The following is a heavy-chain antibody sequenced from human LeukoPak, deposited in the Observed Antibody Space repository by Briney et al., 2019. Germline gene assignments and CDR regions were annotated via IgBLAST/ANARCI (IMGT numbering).Heavy chain of an antibody. V-gene: IGHV3-7*03. J-gene: IGHJ4*02. CDR3: ARVYTGNRWHFDY. CDR1: GFTFSTYW. D-gene: IGHD2-2*02. CDR2: IKRDGSEK. Sequence: GGSLRLSCAASGFTFSTYWMSWVRKAPGKGLECVANIKRDGSEKYYVDSVKGRFTIFRDDAKSSLYLQMNSLRAEDTAVYFCARVYTGNRWHFDYWGQGTLVTVSS.